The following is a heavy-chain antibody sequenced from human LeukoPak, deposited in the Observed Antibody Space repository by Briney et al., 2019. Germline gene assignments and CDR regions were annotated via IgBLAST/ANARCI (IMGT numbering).Heavy chain of an antibody. D-gene: IGHD3-10*01. V-gene: IGHV1-46*01. CDR1: GFGYILTDYA. Sequence: ASVKVSCKASGFGYILTDYAINWVRQAPGQGLEWMGIINPSGGSTSYAQKFQGRVTMTRDMSTSTIYMELSSLRSEDTAVYYCARGGSMVRGVSWDWFDPWGQGTLVTVSS. CDR2: INPSGGST. J-gene: IGHJ5*02. CDR3: ARGGSMVRGVSWDWFDP.